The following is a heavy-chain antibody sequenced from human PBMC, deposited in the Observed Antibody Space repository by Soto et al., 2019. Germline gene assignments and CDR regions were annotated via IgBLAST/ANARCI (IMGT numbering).Heavy chain of an antibody. V-gene: IGHV3-11*06. J-gene: IGHJ4*02. D-gene: IGHD2-15*01. CDR2: ISGSTSHT. Sequence: QVHPVQSGGGLVKPGGSLRLSCAASGFSFSDFYMNWIRQAPGKGLEWVSYISGSTSHTNYADSVRGRFTVSRDNAKNSLFLQMDSLRAEDTAIYYCARGGSGGTRGDWGQGTLVTVSS. CDR3: ARGGSGGTRGD. CDR1: GFSFSDFY.